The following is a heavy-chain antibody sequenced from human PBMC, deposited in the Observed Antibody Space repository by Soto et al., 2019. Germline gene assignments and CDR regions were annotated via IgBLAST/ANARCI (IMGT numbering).Heavy chain of an antibody. D-gene: IGHD4-4*01. CDR2: IYYSAST. V-gene: IGHV4-59*01. Sequence: SETLSLTCTVSGDSMSSYYWSWIRQPPGKGLEWIGYIYYSASTTYNPSLRSRVTMSVDMSKNQFSLRLSSVTAADTAVYYCAREKSNYQTFAPWGQGSQVTVSS. CDR3: AREKSNYQTFAP. CDR1: GDSMSSYY. J-gene: IGHJ5*02.